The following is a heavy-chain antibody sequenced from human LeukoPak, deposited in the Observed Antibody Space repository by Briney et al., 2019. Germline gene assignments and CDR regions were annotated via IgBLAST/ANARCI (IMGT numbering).Heavy chain of an antibody. J-gene: IGHJ4*02. CDR1: SAXISNYY. D-gene: IGHD3-22*01. CDR3: ARVSDISGYYYYFDY. Sequence: PSETLSLTCTVSSAXISNYYCSWIRQPPGKGLEWIGYIYYSGNTDYNPSLKSRVTMSVDTSRNQFSLRLTSVTAADTAVYYCARVSDISGYYYYFDYWGQGTLVTVSS. V-gene: IGHV4-59*13. CDR2: IYYSGNT.